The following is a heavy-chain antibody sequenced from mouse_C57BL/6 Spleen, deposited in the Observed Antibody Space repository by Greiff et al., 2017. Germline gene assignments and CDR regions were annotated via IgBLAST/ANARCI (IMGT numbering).Heavy chain of an antibody. CDR1: GYAFSRYW. J-gene: IGHJ4*01. Sequence: VQLQQSGAELVKPGASVKISCKASGYAFSRYWMNWVKQRPGKGLEWIGQIYPGDGDTNYNGKFKGKATLTADKSSSTAYMQLSSLTSEDSAVYFCARRSAMDYWGQGTSVTVSS. V-gene: IGHV1-80*01. CDR3: ARRSAMDY. CDR2: IYPGDGDT.